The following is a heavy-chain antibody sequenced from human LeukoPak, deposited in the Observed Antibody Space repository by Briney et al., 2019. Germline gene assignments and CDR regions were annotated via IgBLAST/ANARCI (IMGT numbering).Heavy chain of an antibody. CDR1: GFTFEDYG. D-gene: IGHD1-26*01. J-gene: IGHJ4*02. V-gene: IGHV3-20*04. CDR3: ARRSVAGATTGYYYDS. Sequence: GGSLRLSCEASGFTFEDYGMTWVRQRPGKGLEYVCEINWNGDNPVYENSLRGRFTISRDNAKNSVYLQMSSLRVDDTAFYYCARRSVAGATTGYYYDSWGQGTLVTVSS. CDR2: INWNGDNP.